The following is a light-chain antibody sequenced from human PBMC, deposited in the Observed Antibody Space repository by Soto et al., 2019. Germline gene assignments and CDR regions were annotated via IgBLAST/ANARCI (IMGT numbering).Light chain of an antibody. Sequence: EMVLTQSPATLSLSPGERATLSCRASQSVSSSLAWYQQKPGQAPRLLIYDASNRATGIPARFSGSGSATDFTLTTSSLEPEDFAVYYCQHRSNWPLTFGGGTKVEIK. CDR3: QHRSNWPLT. J-gene: IGKJ4*01. CDR1: QSVSSS. V-gene: IGKV3-11*01. CDR2: DAS.